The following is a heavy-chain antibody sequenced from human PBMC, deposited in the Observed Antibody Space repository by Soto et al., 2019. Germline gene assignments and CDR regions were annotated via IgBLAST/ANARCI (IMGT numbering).Heavy chain of an antibody. CDR3: ARSHDGDLDPPSWFDP. Sequence: QVQLVESGGGVVQPGRSLRLSCAASGFTFRNYGMHWVRQAPGKGLEWVAVIWYDGNNKYYADSVKGRFTISRDNSKNTLYLQMTSLRAEDTAVYYCARSHDGDLDPPSWFDPWGQGTLVTVSS. CDR1: GFTFRNYG. J-gene: IGHJ5*02. CDR2: IWYDGNNK. D-gene: IGHD3-10*01. V-gene: IGHV3-33*01.